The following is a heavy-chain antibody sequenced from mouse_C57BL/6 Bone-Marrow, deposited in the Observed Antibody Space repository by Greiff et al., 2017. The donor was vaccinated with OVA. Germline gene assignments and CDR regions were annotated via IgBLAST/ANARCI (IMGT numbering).Heavy chain of an antibody. D-gene: IGHD2-5*01. CDR1: GFTFSSYA. Sequence: EVHLVESGGGLVKPGGSLKLSCAASGFTFSSYAMSWVRQTPEKRLEWVATISDGGSYTYYPDNVKGRFTISRDNAKNNLYLQMSHLKSEDTAMYYCARERGSNCFDYWGQGTTLTVSS. CDR3: ARERGSNCFDY. V-gene: IGHV5-4*01. CDR2: ISDGGSYT. J-gene: IGHJ2*01.